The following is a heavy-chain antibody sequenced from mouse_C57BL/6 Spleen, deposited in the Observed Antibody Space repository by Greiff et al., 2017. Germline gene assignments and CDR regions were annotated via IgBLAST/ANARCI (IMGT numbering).Heavy chain of an antibody. Sequence: VKLVESGAELVKPGASVKLSCKASGYTFTEYTIHWVKQRSGQGLEWIGWFYPGSGSIKYNEKFKDKATLTADKSSSTVYMELSRLTSEDSAVYFCARHEDSGYYPYWYFDVWGTGTTVTVSS. CDR3: ARHEDSGYYPYWYFDV. CDR1: GYTFTEYT. CDR2: FYPGSGSI. V-gene: IGHV1-62-2*01. D-gene: IGHD2-3*01. J-gene: IGHJ1*03.